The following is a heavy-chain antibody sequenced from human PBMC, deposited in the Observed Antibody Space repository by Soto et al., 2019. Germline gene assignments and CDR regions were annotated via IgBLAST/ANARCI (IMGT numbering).Heavy chain of an antibody. Sequence: SETLSVTCTVSGGSISSSSYYWGWIRHPPGKGLEWIGSIYYSGSTYYNPSLKSRVTISVDTSKNQFSLTLSSVTAADTAVYYCVRHPYYYFCYGYYPRHFDFCSQGTSVPVSS. CDR1: GGSISSSSYY. V-gene: IGHV4-39*01. CDR2: IYYSGST. J-gene: IGHJ4*02. CDR3: VRHPYYYFCYGYYPRHFDF. D-gene: IGHD3-3*01.